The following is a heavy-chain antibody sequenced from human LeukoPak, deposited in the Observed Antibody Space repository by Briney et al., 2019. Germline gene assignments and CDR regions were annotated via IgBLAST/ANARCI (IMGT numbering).Heavy chain of an antibody. CDR1: GFTFSSYA. V-gene: IGHV3-23*01. CDR2: ISGSGGST. Sequence: GGSLRLSCAASGFTFSSYAMSWVRQAPGKGLEWVSAISGSGGSTYYADPVKGRFTISRDNSKNTLYLQMNSLRAEDTAVYYCAKLVPLWFEKSYFDYWGQGTLVTVSS. J-gene: IGHJ4*02. D-gene: IGHD3-10*01. CDR3: AKLVPLWFEKSYFDY.